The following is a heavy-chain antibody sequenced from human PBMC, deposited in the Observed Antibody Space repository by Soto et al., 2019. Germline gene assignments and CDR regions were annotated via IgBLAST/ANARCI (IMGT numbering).Heavy chain of an antibody. CDR2: INPSGGST. Sequence: ASVKVSCKASGYTFTSYYMHWVRQAPGQGLEWMGIINPSGGSTSYAQKFQGRVTMTRDTSTSTVYMELSSLRSEDTAVYYCAREAGNTIFGVVTPSYWGQGTLVTVSS. J-gene: IGHJ4*02. V-gene: IGHV1-46*03. CDR3: AREAGNTIFGVVTPSY. D-gene: IGHD3-3*01. CDR1: GYTFTSYY.